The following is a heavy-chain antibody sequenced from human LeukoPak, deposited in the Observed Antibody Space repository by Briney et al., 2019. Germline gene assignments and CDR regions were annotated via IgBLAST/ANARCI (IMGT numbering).Heavy chain of an antibody. D-gene: IGHD2-15*01. J-gene: IGHJ3*02. V-gene: IGHV4-30-4*08. CDR1: GGSISSGDYY. CDR3: ARLVVAAKGAFDI. CDR2: TYYSGST. Sequence: PSETLSLTCTVSGGSISSGDYYWSWIRQPPGKGLEWIGYTYYSGSTNYNPSLKSRVTISVDTSKNQFSLKLSSVTAADTAVYYCARLVVAAKGAFDIWGQGTMVTVSS.